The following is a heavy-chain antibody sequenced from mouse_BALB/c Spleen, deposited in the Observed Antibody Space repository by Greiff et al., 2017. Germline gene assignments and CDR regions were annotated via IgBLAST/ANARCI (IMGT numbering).Heavy chain of an antibody. Sequence: QVTLKESGPGILQPSQTLSLTCSFSGFSLSTSGMGVSWIRQPSGKGLEWLAHIYWDDDKRYNPSLKSRLTISKDTSSNQVFLKITSVDTADTATYYCARRAFYGNPLDYWGQGTTLTVSS. J-gene: IGHJ2*01. CDR2: IYWDDDK. D-gene: IGHD2-10*01. V-gene: IGHV8-12*01. CDR3: ARRAFYGNPLDY. CDR1: GFSLSTSGMG.